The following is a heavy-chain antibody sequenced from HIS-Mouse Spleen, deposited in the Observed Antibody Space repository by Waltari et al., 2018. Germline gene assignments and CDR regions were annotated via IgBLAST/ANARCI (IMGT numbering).Heavy chain of an antibody. CDR2: IYYSGST. V-gene: IGHV4-39*07. J-gene: IGHJ2*01. Sequence: QLQLQESGPGLVKPSETLSLTCTGSGGSTSSSMYYLGWIRQRPGKGLEWIGSIYYSGSTYYNPSLKSRVTISVDTSKNQFSLKLSSVTAADTAVYYCAREIPYSSSWYDWYFDLWGRGTLVTVSS. D-gene: IGHD6-13*01. CDR3: AREIPYSSSWYDWYFDL. CDR1: GGSTSSSMYY.